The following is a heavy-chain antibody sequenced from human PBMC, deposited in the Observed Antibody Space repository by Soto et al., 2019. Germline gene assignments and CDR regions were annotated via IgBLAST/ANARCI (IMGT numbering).Heavy chain of an antibody. CDR2: ISYDGSNK. Sequence: PGGSLRLSCAASGFTFSSYGMHWVRQAPGKGPEWVAVISYDGSNKYYADSVKGRFTISRDNSKNTLYLQMNSLRAEDTAVYYCAKDTRIVATSRNLLYYYGMDVWGQGTTVTVSS. CDR1: GFTFSSYG. V-gene: IGHV3-30*18. J-gene: IGHJ6*02. CDR3: AKDTRIVATSRNLLYYYGMDV. D-gene: IGHD5-12*01.